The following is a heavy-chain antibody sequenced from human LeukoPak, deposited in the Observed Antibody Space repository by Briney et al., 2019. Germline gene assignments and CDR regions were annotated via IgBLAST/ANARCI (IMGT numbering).Heavy chain of an antibody. V-gene: IGHV3-53*01. CDR3: ARGLGDHYSSKHWYYFDY. Sequence: GRSLRLSCAASGFTVSRNYMNWVRQAPGKGLEWVSIIYSSGNTYYADSVRGRFTISRDDSKNTLYLQMSSLRAEDTAVYYCARGLGDHYSSKHWYYFDYRGQGTLVTVSS. CDR1: GFTVSRNY. J-gene: IGHJ4*02. D-gene: IGHD6-13*01. CDR2: IYSSGNT.